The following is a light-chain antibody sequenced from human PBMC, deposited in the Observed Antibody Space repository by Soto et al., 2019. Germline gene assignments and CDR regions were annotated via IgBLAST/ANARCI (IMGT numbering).Light chain of an antibody. V-gene: IGKV1-13*02. CDR1: QGISSH. CDR2: SAS. CDR3: QQFNSLPLT. J-gene: IGKJ4*01. Sequence: AIPVTQSPSSLSASVGDRVTITCRASQGISSHLAWYQQKPGKAPKVLIYSASTLESGVPSRFSGSGSGTDFTLTISSLQPEDFATYYCQQFNSLPLTFGGGTRVEIK.